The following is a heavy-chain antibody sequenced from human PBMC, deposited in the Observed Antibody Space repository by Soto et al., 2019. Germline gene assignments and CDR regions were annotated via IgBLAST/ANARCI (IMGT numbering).Heavy chain of an antibody. D-gene: IGHD2-8*02. J-gene: IGHJ4*02. CDR3: ARSLSLGLVTTFDY. CDR1: GFTFSSYA. Sequence: QVQLVESGGGVVQPGRSLRLSCAASGFTFSSYAMHWVRQAPGKGLEWVAVISYDGSNKYYADSVKGRFTITRDNSKNTLYLQMNSLRAEDTAVYYCARSLSLGLVTTFDYWGQGTLVTVSS. V-gene: IGHV3-30-3*01. CDR2: ISYDGSNK.